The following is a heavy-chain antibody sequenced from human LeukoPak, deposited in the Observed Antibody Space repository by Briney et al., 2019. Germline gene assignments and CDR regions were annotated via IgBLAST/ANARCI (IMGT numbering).Heavy chain of an antibody. D-gene: IGHD5-12*01. CDR2: ISSSSSYI. J-gene: IGHJ4*02. Sequence: GESLRLSCAASGFTFSSYSMNWVRQAPGKGLEWVSSISSSSSYIYYADSVKGRFTISRDNAKNSLYLQMNSLRAEDTAVYYCARGGSGYAGLTIDYWGQGTLVTVSS. CDR1: GFTFSSYS. CDR3: ARGGSGYAGLTIDY. V-gene: IGHV3-21*01.